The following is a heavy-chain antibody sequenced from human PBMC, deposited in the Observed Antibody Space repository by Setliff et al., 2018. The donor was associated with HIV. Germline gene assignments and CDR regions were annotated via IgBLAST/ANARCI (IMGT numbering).Heavy chain of an antibody. CDR2: IRSKAYGGAT. CDR1: GFTFGDYA. CDR3: TRESGRSWEHLYYFDY. V-gene: IGHV3-49*04. D-gene: IGHD1-26*01. Sequence: GGSLRLSCAASGFTFGDYAMSWVRQASGKGLEWVGFIRSKAYGGATDYAASVKGRFTISRDDSKSIAYLQMNSLKTEDTAVYYCTRESGRSWEHLYYFDYWGQGTLVTVS. J-gene: IGHJ4*02.